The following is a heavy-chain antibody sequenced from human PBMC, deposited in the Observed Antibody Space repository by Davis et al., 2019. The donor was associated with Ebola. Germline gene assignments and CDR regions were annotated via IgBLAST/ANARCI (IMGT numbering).Heavy chain of an antibody. D-gene: IGHD3-3*01. V-gene: IGHV3-30*02. CDR2: IRYDGSNK. Sequence: PGGSLRLSCAASGFTFSSYGMHWVRQAPGKGLEWVAFIRYDGSNKYYADSVKGRFTISRDNSKNTLYLQMNSLRAEDTAVYYCARSPLYDFWSGYYIDWGQGTLVTVSS. CDR1: GFTFSSYG. J-gene: IGHJ4*02. CDR3: ARSPLYDFWSGYYID.